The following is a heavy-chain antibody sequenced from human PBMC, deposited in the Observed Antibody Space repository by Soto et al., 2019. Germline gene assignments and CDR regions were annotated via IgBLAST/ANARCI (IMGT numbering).Heavy chain of an antibody. V-gene: IGHV3-33*01. J-gene: IGHJ4*02. D-gene: IGHD3-10*01. Sequence: PGGSQRLSCAASGFTFRSYGRHWVRQAPGKGLEWVAVIWYDGSNKYYADSVKGRFTISRDNSKNTLYLQMNSLRAEDTAVYYCARGGPPIDYWGQGTLVTVSS. CDR3: ARGGPPIDY. CDR1: GFTFRSYG. CDR2: IWYDGSNK.